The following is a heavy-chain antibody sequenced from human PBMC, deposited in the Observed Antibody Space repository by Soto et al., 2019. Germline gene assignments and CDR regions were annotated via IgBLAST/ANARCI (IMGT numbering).Heavy chain of an antibody. J-gene: IGHJ4*01. V-gene: IGHV1-18*01. Sequence: QVQLVQSGAEVKKPGTSVKVSCKASGYTFTSNGISWVRQAPGQGLEWMGWISTYNGNTNYAQKLQGRVTMTRDTSTSIACMEPRDLRSDDTAGYYCAREGYGDYGYWGDGSLVTVSS. CDR3: AREGYGDYGY. D-gene: IGHD4-17*01. CDR2: ISTYNGNT. CDR1: GYTFTSNG.